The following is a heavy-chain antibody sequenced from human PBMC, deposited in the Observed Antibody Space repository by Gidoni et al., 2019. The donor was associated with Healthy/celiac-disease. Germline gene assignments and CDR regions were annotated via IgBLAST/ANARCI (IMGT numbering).Heavy chain of an antibody. CDR1: GYTFTGYY. J-gene: IGHJ5*02. CDR3: AREIKKSIAARENWFDP. D-gene: IGHD6-6*01. CDR2: INPNSGGT. V-gene: IGHV1-2*06. Sequence: QVQLVQSGAEVKKPGASVKVSCKASGYTFTGYYMHWVRQAPGQGLEWMGRINPNSGGTNDAQKFQGRVTMTRDTSISTAYMELRRLRSDDTAVYYCAREIKKSIAARENWFDPWGQGTLVTVSS.